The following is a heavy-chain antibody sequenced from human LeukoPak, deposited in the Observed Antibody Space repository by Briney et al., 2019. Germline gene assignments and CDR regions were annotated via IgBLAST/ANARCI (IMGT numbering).Heavy chain of an antibody. CDR2: ISGSGGST. Sequence: GGSLRLSCAASGFTFSSYDMSWVRQAPGKGLEWVSAISGSGGSTHYADSVKGRFTISRDNSKNTLYLQMNSLRAEDTAVYYCAKDIEIAVAGSDYWGQGTLVTVSS. CDR1: GFTFSSYD. CDR3: AKDIEIAVAGSDY. D-gene: IGHD6-19*01. V-gene: IGHV3-23*01. J-gene: IGHJ4*02.